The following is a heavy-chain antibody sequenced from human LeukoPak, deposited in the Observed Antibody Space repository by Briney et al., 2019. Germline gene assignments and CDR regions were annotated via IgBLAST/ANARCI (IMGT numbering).Heavy chain of an antibody. Sequence: SETLSLTCTVSGGSISSYSWSWIRQPPGKGLEWIGYIYYSGSTNYNPSLKSRVTISVDTSKNQFSLKLSSVTAADTAVYYCARHNPWYFDYWGQGTLVTVSS. CDR2: IYYSGST. V-gene: IGHV4-59*08. CDR1: GGSISSYS. CDR3: ARHNPWYFDY. J-gene: IGHJ4*02.